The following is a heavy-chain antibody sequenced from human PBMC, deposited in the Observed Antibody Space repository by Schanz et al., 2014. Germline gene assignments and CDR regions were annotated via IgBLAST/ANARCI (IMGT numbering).Heavy chain of an antibody. CDR2: ISAYNGHT. CDR3: ARAKRFGDMDV. Sequence: QVQLVQSGAEVKKPGASVKVSCKASGYTTFTDYYIHWVRQAPGQGLEWMGWISAYNGHTVYAQKLQGRVTLTTDTSTSTAYMELRNLRSDDTAVYYCARAKRFGDMDVWGQGTTDNVSS. D-gene: IGHD3-10*01. CDR1: GYTTFTDYY. V-gene: IGHV1-18*01. J-gene: IGHJ6*02.